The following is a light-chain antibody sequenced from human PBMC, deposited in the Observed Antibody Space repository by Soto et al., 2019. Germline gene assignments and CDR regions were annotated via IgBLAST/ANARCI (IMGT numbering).Light chain of an antibody. Sequence: QSDLTQPPSASGSPGQSVTISCTGAANNIGGYNFVSWYQQHPGKAPKLIISEFRERPSGVPDRFSGSKSGNTASLTVSGLQAEDEADYYCSSYAGSNNVIFGGGTQLTVL. J-gene: IGLJ2*01. CDR2: EFR. CDR3: SSYAGSNNVI. V-gene: IGLV2-8*01. CDR1: ANNIGGYNF.